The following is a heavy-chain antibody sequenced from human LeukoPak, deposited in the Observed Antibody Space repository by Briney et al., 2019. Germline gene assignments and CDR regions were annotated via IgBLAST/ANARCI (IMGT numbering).Heavy chain of an antibody. CDR2: INPSGGST. Sequence: ASAKVSCKASGYTFTGYYMHWVRQAPGQGLEWMGIINPSGGSTSYAQKFQGRVTMTRDTSTSTVYMELSSLRSEDTAVYYCAREAVAGGAAFDYWGQGTLVTVSS. CDR3: AREAVAGGAAFDY. D-gene: IGHD6-19*01. CDR1: GYTFTGYY. V-gene: IGHV1-46*01. J-gene: IGHJ4*02.